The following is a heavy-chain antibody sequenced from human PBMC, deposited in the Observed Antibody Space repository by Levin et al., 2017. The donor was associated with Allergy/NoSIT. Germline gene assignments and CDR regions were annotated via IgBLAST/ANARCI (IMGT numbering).Heavy chain of an antibody. Sequence: ASQTLSLTCGVYGGSFISSYWSWIRQPPGKGLEWIGEINHSGTTKYNPSLKSRVTISMDTSENQISLSLSSVTAADTAVYYCAGAFASAGTDSVYFYYYGVDVWGQGTTVTVSS. D-gene: IGHD6-13*01. V-gene: IGHV4-34*01. J-gene: IGHJ6*02. CDR3: AGAFASAGTDSVYFYYYGVDV. CDR1: GGSFISSY. CDR2: INHSGTT.